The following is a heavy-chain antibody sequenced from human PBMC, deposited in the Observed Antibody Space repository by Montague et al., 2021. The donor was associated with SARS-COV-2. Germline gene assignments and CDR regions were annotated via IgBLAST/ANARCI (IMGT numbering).Heavy chain of an antibody. D-gene: IGHD3/OR15-3a*01. CDR3: ARGGLGSRGFDY. Sequence: SETLSLTCVVSDVSLSSSTWWSWVRQSPGKGLKWVGETYLSGFTQYNPSVKSRVTISLDDSRSQFSLRLTSVTAADTAVYFCARGGLGSRGFDYWGQGALVTVS. V-gene: IGHV4-4*02. CDR2: TYLSGFT. CDR1: DVSLSSSTW. J-gene: IGHJ4*02.